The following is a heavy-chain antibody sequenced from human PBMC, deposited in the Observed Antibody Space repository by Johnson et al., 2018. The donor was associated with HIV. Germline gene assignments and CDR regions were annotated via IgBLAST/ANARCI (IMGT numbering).Heavy chain of an antibody. D-gene: IGHD2-21*02. J-gene: IGHJ3*02. Sequence: ADSVKGRFTISRDNSRSTLYLQMNSLRAEDTAAYYCAKECGGDCYDAFDIWGQGTMVTVYS. V-gene: IGHV3-30-3*02. CDR3: AKECGGDCYDAFDI.